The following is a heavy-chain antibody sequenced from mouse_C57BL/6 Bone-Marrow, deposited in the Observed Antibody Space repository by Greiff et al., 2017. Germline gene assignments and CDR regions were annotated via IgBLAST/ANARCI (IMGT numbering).Heavy chain of an antibody. J-gene: IGHJ2*01. CDR1: GYSFTDYN. CDR3: AFYYYGSSPYFDY. D-gene: IGHD1-1*01. CDR2: INPNNGTT. Sequence: VQLQQSGPELVKPGASVKISCKASGYSFTDYNMNWVKQRNGKSLEWIGVINPNNGTTSYNQKFKGKATLTVDQSSSTAYMQLNSLTSEDSAVYYGAFYYYGSSPYFDYWGQGTTLTVSS. V-gene: IGHV1-39*01.